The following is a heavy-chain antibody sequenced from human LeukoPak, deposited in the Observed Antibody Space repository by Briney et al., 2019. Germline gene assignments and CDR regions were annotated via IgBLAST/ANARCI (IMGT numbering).Heavy chain of an antibody. D-gene: IGHD5-24*01. Sequence: GGSLRLSCAASGFTFSSYAMHWVRQAPGKGLEWVAVISYDGSNKYYADSVKGRFTISRDNSKNTLYLQMNSLRAEDTAVYYCAREEEMATIEGDEAFDIWGQGTMVTVSS. J-gene: IGHJ3*02. CDR1: GFTFSSYA. CDR2: ISYDGSNK. V-gene: IGHV3-30-3*01. CDR3: AREEEMATIEGDEAFDI.